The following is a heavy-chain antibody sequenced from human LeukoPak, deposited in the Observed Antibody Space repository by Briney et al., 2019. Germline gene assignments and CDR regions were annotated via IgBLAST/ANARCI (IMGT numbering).Heavy chain of an antibody. CDR2: ISWNSGSI. V-gene: IGHV3-9*01. Sequence: PGRSLRLSCAASGFTFDDYAMHWVRHAPGKGLEWVSGISWNSGSIGYADSVKGRFTISRDNAKNSLYLQMNSLRAEDTALYYCAKDNQLGGWPSWGQGTLVTVSS. D-gene: IGHD3-16*01. CDR3: AKDNQLGGWPS. CDR1: GFTFDDYA. J-gene: IGHJ4*02.